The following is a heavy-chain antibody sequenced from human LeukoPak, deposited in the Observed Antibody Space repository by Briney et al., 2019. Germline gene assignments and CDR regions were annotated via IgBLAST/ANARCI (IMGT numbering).Heavy chain of an antibody. D-gene: IGHD2-2*01. Sequence: PGGSLRLSCAASGFTFSSYSMNWVRQAPGKARECFLYISSSSSSTYYADSVRGRFTISRDNARNSLYLQMNSLTDEDTAVYYCARDPQDIVAVPTALWGQGTTVTVSS. V-gene: IGHV3-48*02. CDR1: GFTFSSYS. J-gene: IGHJ6*02. CDR3: ARDPQDIVAVPTAL. CDR2: ISSSSSST.